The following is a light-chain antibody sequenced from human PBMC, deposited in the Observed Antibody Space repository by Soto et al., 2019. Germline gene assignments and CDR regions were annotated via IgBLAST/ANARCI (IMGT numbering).Light chain of an antibody. V-gene: IGKV3-11*01. CDR1: QTVSNY. J-gene: IGKJ5*01. Sequence: EIVLTQSPATLSSSAGERATLSSRASQTVSNYLLWYQQKPGQAPRLPIYDASNRASGTPARFSGSGYETDFNLTISSLETEDIAVYYCQHRMNWPLTFGQGTRLEIK. CDR3: QHRMNWPLT. CDR2: DAS.